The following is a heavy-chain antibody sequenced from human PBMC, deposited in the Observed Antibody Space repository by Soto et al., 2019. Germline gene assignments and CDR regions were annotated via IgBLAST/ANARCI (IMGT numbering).Heavy chain of an antibody. CDR2: IVVGSVNT. J-gene: IGHJ4*02. CDR1: GFTFTSSA. V-gene: IGHV1-58*02. CDR3: AAEGGNSFGAVDY. D-gene: IGHD2-21*02. Sequence: QMQLVQSGPEVKKPGTSVKVSCKDSGFTFTSSAMQLVLQARVQRLKWIGWIVVGSVNTNNAQKFQERVTITRDMSTSTAYMEVSSLSSEDTAVYYCAAEGGNSFGAVDYWGQGTLVTVSS.